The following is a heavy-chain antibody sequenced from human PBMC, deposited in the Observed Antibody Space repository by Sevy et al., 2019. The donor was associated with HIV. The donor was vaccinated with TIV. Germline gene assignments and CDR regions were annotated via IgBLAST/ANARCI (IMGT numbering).Heavy chain of an antibody. Sequence: ASVKVSCKASGYTFTSYGISWVRQAPGQGLEWMGWISAYNGNTNYAQKLQGRVTMTTDTSTGTAYMELRSLRSDVTAVYYCACVGYYGWGGYRSGCDAFDIWGQGTMVTVSS. CDR3: ACVGYYGWGGYRSGCDAFDI. V-gene: IGHV1-18*01. CDR2: ISAYNGNT. J-gene: IGHJ3*02. D-gene: IGHD3-10*01. CDR1: GYTFTSYG.